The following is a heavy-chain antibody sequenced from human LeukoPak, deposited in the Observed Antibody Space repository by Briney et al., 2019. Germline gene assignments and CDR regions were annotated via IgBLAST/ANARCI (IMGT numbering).Heavy chain of an antibody. CDR1: GFTFSDYY. V-gene: IGHV3-11*01. D-gene: IGHD3-22*01. J-gene: IGHJ2*01. CDR3: TREDYDSSGSGAAITFDL. CDR2: ISSSDNTI. Sequence: GGSLRLSCAASGFTFSDYYMSWIRQAPGKGLEWVSYISSSDNTIYYADSVKGRFTISRDNAKDSLYLHMNSLRAEDTAVYYCTREDYDSSGSGAAITFDLWGRGTLVTVSS.